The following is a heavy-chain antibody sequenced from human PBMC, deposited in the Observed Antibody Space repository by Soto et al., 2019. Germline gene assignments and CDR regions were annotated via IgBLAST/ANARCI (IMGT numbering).Heavy chain of an antibody. D-gene: IGHD2-8*01. Sequence: GGSLRLSCAASGFTFSSYSMNWVRQAPGKGLEWVSCISSSSSNINYADSAKGRFTISRDNPKNTLYLQMSSLSADDTATYFCARRDCGMGSNCVFGAPAFAYWGQGNLVTVSS. CDR3: ARRDCGMGSNCVFGAPAFAY. CDR1: GFTFSSYS. V-gene: IGHV3-21*04. J-gene: IGHJ4*02. CDR2: ISSSSSNI.